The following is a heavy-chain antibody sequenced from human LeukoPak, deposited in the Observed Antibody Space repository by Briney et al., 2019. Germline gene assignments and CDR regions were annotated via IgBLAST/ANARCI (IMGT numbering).Heavy chain of an antibody. CDR2: INPNSGGT. CDR1: GYTFTGNY. J-gene: IGHJ5*02. V-gene: IGHV1-2*02. Sequence: ASVKVSCKASGYTFTGNYMHWVRQAPGQGLEWMGWINPNSGGTNYAQKFQGRVTMTRDTSISTAYMELSRLRSDDTAVYYCARMEVGYYDSSGSYDPWGQGTLVTVSS. D-gene: IGHD3-22*01. CDR3: ARMEVGYYDSSGSYDP.